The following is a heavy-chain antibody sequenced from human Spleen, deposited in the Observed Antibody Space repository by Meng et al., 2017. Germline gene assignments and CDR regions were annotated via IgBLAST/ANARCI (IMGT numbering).Heavy chain of an antibody. D-gene: IGHD3-10*01. CDR3: ARRRGGSGRDC. V-gene: IGHV4-39*01. Sequence: LQLHVSGPGLLKPSGTLSLTCTVSGGSISSSNYYWDWIRQPPGKGLEWIGAIYHSGSTSYNPSLQSRVTMFVDTSKNQFSLMLTSVTATDTAVYYCARRRGGSGRDCWGQGTLVTVSS. CDR2: IYHSGST. CDR1: GGSISSSNYY. J-gene: IGHJ4*02.